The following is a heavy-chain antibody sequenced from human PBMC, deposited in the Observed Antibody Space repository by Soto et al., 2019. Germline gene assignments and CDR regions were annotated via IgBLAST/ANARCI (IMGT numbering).Heavy chain of an antibody. J-gene: IGHJ4*02. D-gene: IGHD3-10*01. Sequence: PSETLSLTCTVSGGSVSSGSYYWSWIRQPPGKGLEWIGYIYYSGSTNYNPSLKSRVTISVDTSKNQFSLKLSSVTAADTAVYYCARRYGSGFDYWGQGTLVTVSS. V-gene: IGHV4-61*01. CDR1: GGSVSSGSYY. CDR3: ARRYGSGFDY. CDR2: IYYSGST.